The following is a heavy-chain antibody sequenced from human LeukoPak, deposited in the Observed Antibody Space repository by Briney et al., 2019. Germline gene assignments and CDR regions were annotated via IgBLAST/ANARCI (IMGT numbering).Heavy chain of an antibody. V-gene: IGHV3-23*01. D-gene: IGHD6-19*01. CDR3: AKDWGSSGWSMGFDY. CDR1: GFTFSSYA. CDR2: ISGSGGST. Sequence: PGGSLRLSCAASGFTFSSYAMSWVRQALGKGPEWVSAISGSGGSTYYADSVKGRFTISRDNSKNTLYLQMNSLRAEDTAVYYCAKDWGSSGWSMGFDYWGQGTLVTVSS. J-gene: IGHJ4*02.